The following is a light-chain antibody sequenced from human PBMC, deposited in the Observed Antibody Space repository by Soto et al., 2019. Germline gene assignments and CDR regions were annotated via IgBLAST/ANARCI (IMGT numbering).Light chain of an antibody. CDR1: SSNIGAGYD. CDR2: GNT. CDR3: QSYDSSLSGLWV. J-gene: IGLJ3*02. V-gene: IGLV1-40*01. Sequence: QSVLTQPPSVSGAPGQRVTISCAGSSSNIGAGYDVHWYQQLPGTAPKLLIYGNTNRPSGVPDRFSGSKSDTSASLAITGLQAEDEADYYCQSYDSSLSGLWVFGGGTKLTVL.